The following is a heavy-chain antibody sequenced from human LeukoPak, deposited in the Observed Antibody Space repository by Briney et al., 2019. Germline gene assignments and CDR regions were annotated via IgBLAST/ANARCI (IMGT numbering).Heavy chain of an antibody. CDR1: GGSFSGYY. V-gene: IGHV4-34*01. CDR3: ARSRGGYGDYGSWFDP. CDR2: INHSGST. D-gene: IGHD3-16*01. Sequence: SETLSLTCAVYGGSFSGYYWSWIRQPPGKGLEWIGEINHSGSTNYNPSLKSRVTISVDTSKNQFSLKLSSVTAADTAVYYCARSRGGYGDYGSWFDPWGQGILVTVSS. J-gene: IGHJ5*02.